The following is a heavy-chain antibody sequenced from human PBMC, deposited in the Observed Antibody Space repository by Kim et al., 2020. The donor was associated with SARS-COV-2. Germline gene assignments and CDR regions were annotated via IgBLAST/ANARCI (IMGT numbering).Heavy chain of an antibody. D-gene: IGHD3-3*02. V-gene: IGHV4-39*01. Sequence: SETLSLTCTVSAGSISSINYHWGWVRQPPGKGLDWLGNVYYRGSTYYNPSLQSRVTIAVDTSKNQFSLKLNSVTAADTAVDYCARVPILAGARYFEHWG. CDR1: AGSISSINYH. CDR2: VYYRGST. J-gene: IGHJ1*01. CDR3: ARVPILAGARYFEH.